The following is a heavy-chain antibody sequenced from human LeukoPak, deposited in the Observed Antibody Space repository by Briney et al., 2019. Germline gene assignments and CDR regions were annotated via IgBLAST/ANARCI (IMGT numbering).Heavy chain of an antibody. CDR3: ASDSTNHDFWSGPRAFDI. D-gene: IGHD3-3*01. CDR1: GYTFTGYY. V-gene: IGHV1-46*01. Sequence: ASVKVSCKASGYTFTGYYMHWVRQAPGQGLEWLGIINPNGDRTNYAQTFQGRVTMTRDTSTTTVYMELSSLRSEDTAVYYCASDSTNHDFWSGPRAFDIWGQGTMVTVSS. CDR2: INPNGDRT. J-gene: IGHJ3*02.